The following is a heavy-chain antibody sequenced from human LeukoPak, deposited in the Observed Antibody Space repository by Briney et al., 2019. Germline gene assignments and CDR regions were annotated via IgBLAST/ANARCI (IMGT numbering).Heavy chain of an antibody. Sequence: AASVKVSCKASGGTFSSYAISWVRQAPGQGLEWMGGIIPISGTANYAQKFQGRVTITTDESTSTAYMELSSLRSEDTAVYYCARGEDTAMVFDYWGQGTLVTVSS. D-gene: IGHD5-18*01. V-gene: IGHV1-69*05. J-gene: IGHJ4*02. CDR1: GGTFSSYA. CDR3: ARGEDTAMVFDY. CDR2: IIPISGTA.